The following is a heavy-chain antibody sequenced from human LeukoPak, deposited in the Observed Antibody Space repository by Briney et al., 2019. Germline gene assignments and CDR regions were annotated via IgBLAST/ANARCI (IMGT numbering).Heavy chain of an antibody. J-gene: IGHJ6*04. Sequence: PGGSLRLSCAASGFTVSSYEMNWVRQAPGEGLEWVSYISSSGSNIYYADSVKGRFTISRDNGTTSLYLKMHSLRVQDTAIYYCAALGIATTRGVWGKGSTVTLYS. CDR1: GFTVSSYE. CDR3: AALGIATTRGV. V-gene: IGHV3-48*03. CDR2: ISSSGSNI. D-gene: IGHD1-26*01.